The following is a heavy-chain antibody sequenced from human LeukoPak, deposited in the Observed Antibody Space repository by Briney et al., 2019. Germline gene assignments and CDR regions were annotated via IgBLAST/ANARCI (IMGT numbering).Heavy chain of an antibody. CDR1: VGFISSGDYY. D-gene: IGHD3-22*01. CDR2: IYYSGST. Sequence: PSETLSLTCTVSVGFISSGDYYWSWIRQPPGKGLEWIGYIYYSGSTYYNPSLKSRVTISVDTSKNQFSLKLSSVTAADTAVYYCARAGPTYYYDSSGYYSDYWGQGTLVTVSS. J-gene: IGHJ4*02. V-gene: IGHV4-30-4*08. CDR3: ARAGPTYYYDSSGYYSDY.